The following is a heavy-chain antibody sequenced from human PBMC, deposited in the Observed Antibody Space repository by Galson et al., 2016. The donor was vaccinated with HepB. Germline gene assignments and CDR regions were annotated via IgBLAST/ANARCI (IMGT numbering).Heavy chain of an antibody. J-gene: IGHJ4*02. CDR1: GFTFSKYT. CDR2: IPYDGRNI. D-gene: IGHD3-16*01. V-gene: IGHV3-30*04. CDR3: ARQGDTIGQFDY. Sequence: SLRLSCAASGFTFSKYTMHWVRQAPGKGLERVALIPYDGRNIYYADSVKGQFFISRDNSKNTLYPQMNSLRVEDTAVYYCARQGDTIGQFDYWGQGTLVTVSS.